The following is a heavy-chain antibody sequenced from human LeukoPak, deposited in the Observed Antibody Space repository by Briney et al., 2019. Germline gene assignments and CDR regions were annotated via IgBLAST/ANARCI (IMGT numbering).Heavy chain of an antibody. V-gene: IGHV5-51*01. CDR2: IYPVDSDT. CDR1: GYSFISYW. CDR3: ARLQSSSWYVDY. J-gene: IGHJ4*02. Sequence: GESLKISCKGSGYSFISYWIGWVRQMPGKGLEWMGIIYPVDSDTRYSPSFQGQVTISADKSVSTAYLQWSSLEASDTAIYYCARLQSSSWYVDYWGQGTPVTVS. D-gene: IGHD6-13*01.